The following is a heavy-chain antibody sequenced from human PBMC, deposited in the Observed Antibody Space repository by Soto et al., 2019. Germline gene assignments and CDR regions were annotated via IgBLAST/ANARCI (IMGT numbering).Heavy chain of an antibody. J-gene: IGHJ4*02. V-gene: IGHV4-31*03. CDR2: IYYSGST. CDR1: GGSISSGGYY. D-gene: IGHD2-2*01. CDR3: ARSSTSANYFDY. Sequence: QVQLQESGPGLVKPSQTLSLTCTVSGGSISSGGYYWSWIRQHPGKGLEWIGYIYYSGSTYYNPSLKSRVTISVDTSKNQFALKLSSVTAADTAVYYCARSSTSANYFDYWGQGTLVTGSS.